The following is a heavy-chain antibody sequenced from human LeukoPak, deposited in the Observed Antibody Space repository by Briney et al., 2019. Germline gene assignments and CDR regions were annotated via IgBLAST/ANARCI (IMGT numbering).Heavy chain of an antibody. Sequence: SETLSHTCAVYGGSFSGYYWSWIRQPPGKGLEWIGEINHSGSTNYNPSLKSQVTISVDTSKNQFSLKLSSVTAADTAVYYCARASYGYVWGSYRHNWFDPWGQGTLVTVSS. D-gene: IGHD3-16*02. CDR1: GGSFSGYY. CDR2: INHSGST. V-gene: IGHV4-34*01. CDR3: ARASYGYVWGSYRHNWFDP. J-gene: IGHJ5*02.